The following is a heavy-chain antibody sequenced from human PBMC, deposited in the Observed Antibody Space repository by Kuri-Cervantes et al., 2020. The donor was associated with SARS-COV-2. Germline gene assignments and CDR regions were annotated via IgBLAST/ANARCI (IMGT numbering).Heavy chain of an antibody. D-gene: IGHD3-10*01. CDR3: ARARVRGLITAYYYYGMDV. CDR2: INPNSGGT. V-gene: IGHV1-2*04. CDR1: GYTFTGYY. Sequence: ASVKVSCRASGYTFTGYYIHWVRQAPAQGLEWMGWINPNSGGTNYAQKFQGWVTMTRDTSINTAYMELSRLRSDDTAVYYCARARVRGLITAYYYYGMDVWGQGTTVTVSS. J-gene: IGHJ6*02.